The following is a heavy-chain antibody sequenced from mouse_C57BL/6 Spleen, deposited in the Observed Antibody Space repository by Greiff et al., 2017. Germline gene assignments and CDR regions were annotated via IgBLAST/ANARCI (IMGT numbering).Heavy chain of an antibody. CDR3: ARSNYGSSYFDC. CDR1: GFTFSDYY. J-gene: IGHJ2*01. V-gene: IGHV5-16*01. D-gene: IGHD1-1*01. Sequence: EVQVVESEGGLVQPGSSMKLSCTASGFTFSDYYMAWVRQVPEKGLEWVANINYDGSSTYYLDSLKSRFIISRDNAKNILYLQMSSLKSEDTATYYCARSNYGSSYFDCWGQGTTLTVSS. CDR2: INYDGSST.